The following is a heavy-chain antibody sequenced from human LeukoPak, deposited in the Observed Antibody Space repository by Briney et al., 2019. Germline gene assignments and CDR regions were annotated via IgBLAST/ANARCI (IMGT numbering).Heavy chain of an antibody. CDR3: ARGLLTSYGDYEITIERIGLDL. CDR2: INSNDGDT. J-gene: IGHJ6*04. D-gene: IGHD4-17*01. V-gene: IGHV1-2*02. CDR1: GYPFTGYY. Sequence: GASLKLSCKASGYPFTGYYIHWVRQAPGQGLEWMGWINSNDGDTDYAQKFQGRVTMPRDTSITTVYLELSRVTSDDTALYYCARGLLTSYGDYEITIERIGLDLWGERTSVIVSS.